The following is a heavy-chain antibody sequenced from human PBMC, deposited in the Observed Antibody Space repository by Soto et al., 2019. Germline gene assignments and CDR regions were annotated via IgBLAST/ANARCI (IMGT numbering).Heavy chain of an antibody. Sequence: QVQLVQSGAEVKKPGASVKVSCKASGYTFTGYYMHWVRQAPGQGLEWMGWINPNSGGTNYAQKFQGWVTMTRDTSISTAYMELSRLRSDDTAVYYCARGYCSGGSGYNWFDPWGQGTLVTVSS. CDR2: INPNSGGT. V-gene: IGHV1-2*04. D-gene: IGHD2-15*01. J-gene: IGHJ5*02. CDR3: ARGYCSGGSGYNWFDP. CDR1: GYTFTGYY.